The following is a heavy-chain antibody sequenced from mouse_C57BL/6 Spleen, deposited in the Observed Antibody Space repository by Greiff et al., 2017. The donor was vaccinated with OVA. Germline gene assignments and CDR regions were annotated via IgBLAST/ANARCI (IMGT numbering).Heavy chain of an antibody. CDR1: GYTFTSYW. CDR3: ARSGTLMTTERYYYAMDY. V-gene: IGHV1-64*01. Sequence: QVQLQQPGAELVKPGASVKLSCKASGYTFTSYWMHWVKQRPGQGLEWIGMIHPNSGSTNYNEKLKSKATLTVDKSSSTAYMHLSSLTSEDSAGYYRARSGTLMTTERYYYAMDYGVQGTSVTVAS. D-gene: IGHD1-1*01. CDR2: IHPNSGST. J-gene: IGHJ4*01.